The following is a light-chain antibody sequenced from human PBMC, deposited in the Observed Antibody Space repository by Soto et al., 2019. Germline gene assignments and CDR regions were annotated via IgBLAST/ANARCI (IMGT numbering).Light chain of an antibody. V-gene: IGLV2-14*01. CDR3: ISYTRSSTYV. J-gene: IGLJ1*01. Sequence: QSALTQPASVSGSPGQSITISCTGTSSDVGGYNYVSWYQQHPGKAPKVIIYEVSNRPSGVSNRFSGSKSGNTASLTISGLQAEDEADYYCISYTRSSTYVFGTGTKVTVL. CDR2: EVS. CDR1: SSDVGGYNY.